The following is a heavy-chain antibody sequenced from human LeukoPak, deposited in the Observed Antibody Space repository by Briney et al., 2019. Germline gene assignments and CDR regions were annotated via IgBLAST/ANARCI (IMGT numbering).Heavy chain of an antibody. D-gene: IGHD3-9*01. J-gene: IGHJ4*02. V-gene: IGHV3-66*01. CDR3: ARDHSPGRYFDWLLPFDY. CDR1: GFTVSSNY. CDR2: IYSGGST. Sequence: GGSLRLSCAASGFTVSSNYMSWVRQAPGKGLEWVSVIYSGGSTYYADSVKGRFTISRDNSKNTLYLQMNSLRAEDTAVYYCARDHSPGRYFDWLLPFDYWGQGTLVTVSS.